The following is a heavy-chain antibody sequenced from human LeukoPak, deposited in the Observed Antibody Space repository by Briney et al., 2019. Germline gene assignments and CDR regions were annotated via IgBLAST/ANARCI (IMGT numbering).Heavy chain of an antibody. CDR2: INSDGSAT. V-gene: IGHV3-74*03. CDR1: GFTFSRYW. Sequence: GSLRLSCEASGFTFSRYWMHWVRQAPGKGLMWVSRINSDGSATTYADIVKGRFTISRDNAKNTVYLQMNSLRVEDTAVYYCARVSGSGSFYRVFDYWGQGTLVTVSS. J-gene: IGHJ4*02. CDR3: ARVSGSGSFYRVFDY. D-gene: IGHD3-10*01.